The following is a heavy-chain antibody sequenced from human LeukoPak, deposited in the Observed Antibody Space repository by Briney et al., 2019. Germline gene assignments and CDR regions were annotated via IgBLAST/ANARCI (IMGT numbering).Heavy chain of an antibody. J-gene: IGHJ4*02. CDR2: IRSKAYGGTT. CDR1: GFTFGDYA. Sequence: GGSLRLSCTASGFTFGDYAMSWVRQAPGKGLEGVAIIRSKAYGGTTEYAASVKGRFTISRDDSKSVAYLQMSSLKTDDTAVYYCTRGYGDYVYWGQGTLVSVSS. CDR3: TRGYGDYVY. V-gene: IGHV3-49*04. D-gene: IGHD4-17*01.